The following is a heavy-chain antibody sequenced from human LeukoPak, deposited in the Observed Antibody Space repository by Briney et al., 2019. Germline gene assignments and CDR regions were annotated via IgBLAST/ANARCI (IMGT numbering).Heavy chain of an antibody. CDR1: GYTFTSYG. CDR3: AGRYSGYDGSFDY. V-gene: IGHV1-18*01. D-gene: IGHD5-12*01. Sequence: ASVKVSCKASGYTFTSYGISWVRQAPGQGLEWMGWISAYNGNTNYAQKFQGRVTITADKSTSTAYMELSSLRSEDTAVYYCAGRYSGYDGSFDYWGQGTLVTVSS. CDR2: ISAYNGNT. J-gene: IGHJ4*02.